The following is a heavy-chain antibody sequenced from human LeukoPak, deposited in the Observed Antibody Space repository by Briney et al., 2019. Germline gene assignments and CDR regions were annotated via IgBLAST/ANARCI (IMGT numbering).Heavy chain of an antibody. CDR1: GFTFSRYA. J-gene: IGHJ4*02. CDR3: VKDGSGSYYTYYFDY. Sequence: GGSLRLSCSASGFTFSRYAMHWVRQAPGKGLEYVSAISSNGGSTYYADSVKGRFTISRDNSKNTLYLQMSSRRAEDTAVYYCVKDGSGSYYTYYFDYWGQGTLVTVSS. CDR2: ISSNGGST. D-gene: IGHD3-10*01. V-gene: IGHV3-64D*06.